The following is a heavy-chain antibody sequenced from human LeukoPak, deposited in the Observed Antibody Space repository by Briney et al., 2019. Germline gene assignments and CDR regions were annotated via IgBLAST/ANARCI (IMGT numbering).Heavy chain of an antibody. CDR3: AKSRYDFWSGGDY. V-gene: IGHV3-23*01. CDR1: GFTFSTYA. Sequence: GGSLSLSCAASGFTFSTYALSWIRQPPGKGLDWVSTISDSGGSKYYADSVKGPFTISRDNSKNTLYLQMNSLRVEDTAIYYCAKSRYDFWSGGDYWGQGTLVTVSS. D-gene: IGHD3-3*01. J-gene: IGHJ4*02. CDR2: ISDSGGSK.